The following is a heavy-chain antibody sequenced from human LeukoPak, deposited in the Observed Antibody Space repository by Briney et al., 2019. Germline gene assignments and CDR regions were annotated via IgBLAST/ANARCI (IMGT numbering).Heavy chain of an antibody. CDR3: ARGEHLWQRDNRFDY. CDR2: ISYDGSNK. D-gene: IGHD2/OR15-2a*01. V-gene: IGHV3-30*04. CDR1: GFTFSSYA. Sequence: GGSLRLSCAASGFTFSSYAVHWVRQAPGKGLEWVAVISYDGSNKYYADSVKGRFTISRDNSKNTLYLQMNSLRAEDTAVYYCARGEHLWQRDNRFDYWGQGTLVTVSS. J-gene: IGHJ4*02.